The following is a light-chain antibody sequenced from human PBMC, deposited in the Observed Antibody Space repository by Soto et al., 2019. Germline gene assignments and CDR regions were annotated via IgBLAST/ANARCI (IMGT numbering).Light chain of an antibody. V-gene: IGKV3-20*01. CDR2: GAS. J-gene: IGKJ1*01. Sequence: IVFTQSPATLSLARWERSTLSLMASQSVSSYLAWYQQKPGQAPRLLIYGASSRATGIPDRFSGRGSGTDFTLTVSSLEPEDFSVYYCQQYGSSPWTFGQGTKVDIK. CDR1: QSVSSY. CDR3: QQYGSSPWT.